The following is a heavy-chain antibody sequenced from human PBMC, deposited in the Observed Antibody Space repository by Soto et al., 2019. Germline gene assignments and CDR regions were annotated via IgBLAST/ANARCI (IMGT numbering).Heavy chain of an antibody. D-gene: IGHD6-13*01. Sequence: GASVKVSCKASGYTFTSYGISWVRQAPGQGLEWMGWISAYNGNTNYAQKLQGRVTMTTDTSTSTAYMELRSLRSDDTAVYYCARDLLAGSSAAAGTIWFDPWGQGTLVTVSS. CDR2: ISAYNGNT. CDR1: GYTFTSYG. V-gene: IGHV1-18*01. J-gene: IGHJ5*02. CDR3: ARDLLAGSSAAAGTIWFDP.